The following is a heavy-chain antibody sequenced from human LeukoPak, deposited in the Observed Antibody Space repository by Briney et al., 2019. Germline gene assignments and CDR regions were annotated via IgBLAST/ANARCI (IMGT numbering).Heavy chain of an antibody. D-gene: IGHD1-7*01. CDR1: GDSISSSSYY. CDR3: AGHQSGTMYAS. CDR2: IYNSGTA. J-gene: IGHJ5*02. V-gene: IGHV4-39*01. Sequence: SETLSLTCTVSGDSISSSSYYWVWIRQPPGKGLEWIGTIYNSGTAYYTPSLKGRVTISVGTSKNQVSLKLSSVTAADTAVYICAGHQSGTMYASWGQGTLVTVS.